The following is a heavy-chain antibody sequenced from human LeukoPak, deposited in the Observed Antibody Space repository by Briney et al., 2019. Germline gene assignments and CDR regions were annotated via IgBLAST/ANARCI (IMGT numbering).Heavy chain of an antibody. CDR1: GDSISRTNFH. V-gene: IGHV4-39*01. Sequence: PSETLSLTCTVSGDSISRTNFHWGWIRQPPGKGLEWIGSIYYSGTTNYNPSLKSRVTISVDTSKKQFSLKLRSVTAADTAVYYCARLPRYDFWSWGQGTLVTVSS. D-gene: IGHD3-3*01. CDR3: ARLPRYDFWS. CDR2: IYYSGTT. J-gene: IGHJ4*02.